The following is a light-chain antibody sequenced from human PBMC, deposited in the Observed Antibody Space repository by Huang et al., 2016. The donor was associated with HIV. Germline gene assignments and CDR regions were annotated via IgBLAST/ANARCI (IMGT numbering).Light chain of an antibody. CDR2: GAS. V-gene: IGKV3-15*01. CDR1: ESVSIN. Sequence: IVMTQSPDTLSVSPGARATLSCRASESVSINLAWYQQRPGQAPRLLIHGASNRAAGIPARFSGSGSGAEFTLTISSLQSEDFALYYCQQYNNWPYTFGQGTKLEIK. CDR3: QQYNNWPYT. J-gene: IGKJ2*01.